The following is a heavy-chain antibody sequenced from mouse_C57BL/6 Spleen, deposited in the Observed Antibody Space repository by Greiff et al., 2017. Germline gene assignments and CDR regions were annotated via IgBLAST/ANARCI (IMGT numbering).Heavy chain of an antibody. CDR2: ISSGGSYT. CDR1: GFTFSSYG. Sequence: DVMLVESGGDLVKPGGSLKLSCAASGFTFSSYGMSWVRQTPDKRLEWVATISSGGSYTTYPDSVKGRFTISSDNAKTPLYLQMSSLKAEDTAMYYCARRGDYHYALDYWGQGTSVTVSS. V-gene: IGHV5-6*02. CDR3: ARRGDYHYALDY. D-gene: IGHD2-4*01. J-gene: IGHJ4*01.